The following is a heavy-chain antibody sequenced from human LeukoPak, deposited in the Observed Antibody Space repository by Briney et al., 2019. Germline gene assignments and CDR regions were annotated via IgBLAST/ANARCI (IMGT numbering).Heavy chain of an antibody. CDR2: IYPGDSDT. V-gene: IGHV5-51*01. CDR3: AMLVVVPAACQADY. Sequence: GESLKISCKGSGYSFTSYWIGWVRQMPGKGLEWMGIIYPGDSDTRYSPSFQGQVTISADTSISTAYMELSRLRSDDTAVYYCAMLVVVPAACQADYWGQGTLVTVSS. CDR1: GYSFTSYW. D-gene: IGHD2-2*01. J-gene: IGHJ4*02.